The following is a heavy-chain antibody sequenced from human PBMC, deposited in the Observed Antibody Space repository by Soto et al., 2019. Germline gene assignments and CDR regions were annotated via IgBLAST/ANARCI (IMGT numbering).Heavy chain of an antibody. CDR2: ISAYNGNT. CDR1: GYTFTSYG. CDR3: ARERPKQQLGKLIDS. D-gene: IGHD6-13*01. Sequence: ASVKVSCKASGYTFTSYGISWVRQAPGQGLEWMGWISAYNGNTNYAQKLQGRVTITTDTSTSTAYMELRSLRSDDTAVYYCARERPKQQLGKLIDSWGQGTLVTVSS. J-gene: IGHJ4*02. V-gene: IGHV1-18*01.